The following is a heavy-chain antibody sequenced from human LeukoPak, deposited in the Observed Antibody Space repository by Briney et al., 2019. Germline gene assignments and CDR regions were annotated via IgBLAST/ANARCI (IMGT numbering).Heavy chain of an antibody. V-gene: IGHV1-69*13. J-gene: IGHJ6*02. CDR1: GGTFSSYA. CDR3: ARGDVVVVPAAQYYYYGMDV. Sequence: GASVKVSCKAPGGTFSSYAISWVRQAPGQGLEWMGGIIPIFGTANYAQKFQGRVTITADESTSTAYMELSSLRSEDTAVYYCARGDVVVVPAAQYYYYGMDVWGQGTTVTVSS. D-gene: IGHD2-2*01. CDR2: IIPIFGTA.